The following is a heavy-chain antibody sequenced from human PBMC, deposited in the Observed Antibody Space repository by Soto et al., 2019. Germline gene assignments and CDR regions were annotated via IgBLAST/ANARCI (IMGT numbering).Heavy chain of an antibody. J-gene: IGHJ5*02. CDR1: GCTFSSYA. V-gene: IGHV1-69*06. D-gene: IGHD1-26*01. CDR2: IIPIFGTA. CDR3: ARENSGSYYRSWFDP. Sequence: QVQLVQSGAEVKKPGSSVKVSCKASGCTFSSYAISWVRQAPGQGLEWMGGIIPIFGTANYEQKCQGRVTITADKSTSTDYMELSSLRSEDTAVYYCARENSGSYYRSWFDPWDQGTLVTVSS.